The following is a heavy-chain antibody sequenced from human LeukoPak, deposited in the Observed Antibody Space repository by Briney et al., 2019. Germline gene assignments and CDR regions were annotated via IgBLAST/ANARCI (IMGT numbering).Heavy chain of an antibody. CDR1: GYTFINFD. CDR2: INPNSGGT. D-gene: IGHD6-19*01. Sequence: ASVKVSCKASGYTFINFDVNWVRQAPGQGLEWMGWINPNSGGTNYAQKFQGRVTMTRDTSISTAYMELSRLRSDDTAVYYCARDLHSPGIAVAGAYYYYYYMDVWGKGTTVTVSS. CDR3: ARDLHSPGIAVAGAYYYYYYMDV. J-gene: IGHJ6*03. V-gene: IGHV1-2*02.